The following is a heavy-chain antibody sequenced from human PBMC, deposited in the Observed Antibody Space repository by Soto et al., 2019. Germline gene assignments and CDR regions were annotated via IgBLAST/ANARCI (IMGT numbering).Heavy chain of an antibody. V-gene: IGHV3-23*01. D-gene: IGHD3-16*01. CDR3: ARGAWGSMHDL. Sequence: EVQLLESGGGLVQPGGSLRLSCAASGFTFSSYGMSWVRQGPGKGLEWVSDISGSGDATNYADSVKGHFTISRDNAKNTLFLQMNSLGVEDTAIYYCARGAWGSMHDLWGQGTLVIVSS. CDR1: GFTFSSYG. CDR2: ISGSGDAT. J-gene: IGHJ5*02.